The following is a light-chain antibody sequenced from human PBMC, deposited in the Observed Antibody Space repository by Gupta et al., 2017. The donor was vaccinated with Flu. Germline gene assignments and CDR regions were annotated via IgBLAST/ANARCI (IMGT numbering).Light chain of an antibody. V-gene: IGKV1-5*03. CDR3: QQYHYYWT. CDR2: EAS. J-gene: IGKJ1*01. Sequence: VGDRVISTCRASQSISNWLAWHQQKPGKAPKLLIREASTLDSGVPSRFSGSGSGTDFTLTISSLQPDDFATYYCQQYHYYWTFGQGTKVEIK. CDR1: QSISNW.